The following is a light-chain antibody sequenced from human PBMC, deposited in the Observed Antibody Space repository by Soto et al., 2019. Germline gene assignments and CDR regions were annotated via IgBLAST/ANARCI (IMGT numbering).Light chain of an antibody. V-gene: IGKV3-15*01. CDR1: QSVSSN. CDR3: QQYNNWPLT. J-gene: IGKJ4*01. CDR2: GAS. Sequence: EIVMTESPATLSVSPGERATLSCRASQSVSSNLVWYQQKPGQALRLLMYGASTRATGIPARFSGSGSGTEFTLTISNLQSEDFAVYYCQQYNNWPLTFGGGTKVEIK.